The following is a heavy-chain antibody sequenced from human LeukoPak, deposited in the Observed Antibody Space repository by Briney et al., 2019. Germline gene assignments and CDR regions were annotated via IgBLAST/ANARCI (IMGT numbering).Heavy chain of an antibody. CDR1: GFTFDSYA. Sequence: GGSLRLSCAASGFTFDSYAMSWVRQAPGKGLEWVSGISVSGGTTYYADSVKGRFTISRDSSKNTLYLQMNSLRAEDTAVYYCARQSSATIVSAFAFWGQGTMVTVSS. CDR2: ISVSGGTT. J-gene: IGHJ3*01. CDR3: ARQSSATIVSAFAF. D-gene: IGHD2-15*01. V-gene: IGHV3-23*01.